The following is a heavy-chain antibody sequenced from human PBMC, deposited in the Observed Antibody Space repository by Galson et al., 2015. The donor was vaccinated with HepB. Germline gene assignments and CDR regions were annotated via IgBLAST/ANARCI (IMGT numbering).Heavy chain of an antibody. CDR3: ARDPHYEILTGYNGGMDV. CDR1: GYSFTSYG. J-gene: IGHJ6*02. V-gene: IGHV1-69*04. D-gene: IGHD3-9*01. Sequence: SVKVSCKASGYSFTSYGISWLRQAPRQGPEWMGRIIPILGLANYAQKFQGRVTITADKSTSTAYMELSSLRSEDTAVYYCARDPHYEILTGYNGGMDVWGQGTTVTVSS. CDR2: IIPILGLA.